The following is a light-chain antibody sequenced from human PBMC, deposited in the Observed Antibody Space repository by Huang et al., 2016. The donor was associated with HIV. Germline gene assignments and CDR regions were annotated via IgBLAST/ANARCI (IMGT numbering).Light chain of an antibody. CDR1: QSIKSN. CDR3: QQYDYWPPVT. V-gene: IGKV3-15*01. CDR2: GAA. Sequence: IVMTQSPVTLSLSPGVRAALPSRAGQSIKSNLAWYQQKPGQAPSLLIYGAATRATGGPARFSGGGSGTEFTLIIINLQSDDFAVYYCQQYDYWPPVTFGPGTKV. J-gene: IGKJ1*01.